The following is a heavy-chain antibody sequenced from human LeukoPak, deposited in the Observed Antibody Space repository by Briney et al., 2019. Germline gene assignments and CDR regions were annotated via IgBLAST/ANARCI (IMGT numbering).Heavy chain of an antibody. V-gene: IGHV4-59*01. D-gene: IGHD3-9*01. J-gene: IGHJ6*02. CDR3: ARMYYDIFDYYGMDV. CDR2: IYYSGNT. CDR1: GGSISSYY. Sequence: SETLSLTCTVSGGSISSYYWSWIRQPPGKGLEWIGYIYYSGNTNYNPSLKSRVTISVDTSKNQFSLKLSSVTAADTAVYYCARMYYDIFDYYGMDVWGQGTTVTVSS.